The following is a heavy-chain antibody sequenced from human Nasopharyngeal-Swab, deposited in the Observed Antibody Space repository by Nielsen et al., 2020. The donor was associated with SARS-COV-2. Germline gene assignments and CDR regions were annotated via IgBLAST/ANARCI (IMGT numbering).Heavy chain of an antibody. J-gene: IGHJ6*04. Sequence: GGSLRLSCAASGFTFSDYWMHWVRQAPGKGLEWVSSISSSSSYIYYADSVKGRFTISRDNAKNSLYLQMNSLRAEDTAVYYCARGGYSNPLGDVWGKGTTVTVSS. CDR3: ARGGYSNPLGDV. CDR1: GFTFSDYW. V-gene: IGHV3-21*01. D-gene: IGHD4-11*01. CDR2: ISSSSSYI.